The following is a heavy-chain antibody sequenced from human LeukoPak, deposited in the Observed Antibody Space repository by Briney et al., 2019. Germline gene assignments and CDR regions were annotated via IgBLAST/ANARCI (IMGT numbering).Heavy chain of an antibody. CDR3: ARQNRRYPCGRRTPFDY. Sequence: GGSLRLSCAASGVTFSSYWMSWVRQAPGKGLEWVANIKQDGSEKYYVDSVKGRFTISRANAKNLLHLQMNGRRAAATAAAYSARQNRRYPCGRRTPFDYWGQGTLVTVSS. CDR2: IKQDGSEK. V-gene: IGHV3-7*01. J-gene: IGHJ4*02. D-gene: IGHD2-15*01. CDR1: GVTFSSYW.